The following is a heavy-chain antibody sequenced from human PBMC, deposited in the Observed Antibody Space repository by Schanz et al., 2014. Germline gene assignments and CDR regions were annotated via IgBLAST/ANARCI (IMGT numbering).Heavy chain of an antibody. CDR2: IIPSLGLA. CDR1: GGTFSSFG. Sequence: QVQLVQSGAEVKKPGSPVKVSCKASGGTFSSFGINWVRQAPGQGLEWMGRIIPSLGLAKYEQKFQDKVTITADKSTFTAYMDVSSLRSEDTAVYYCASSGAGYSSSWDFDYWGQGTLVTVSS. D-gene: IGHD6-13*01. J-gene: IGHJ4*02. CDR3: ASSGAGYSSSWDFDY. V-gene: IGHV1-69*02.